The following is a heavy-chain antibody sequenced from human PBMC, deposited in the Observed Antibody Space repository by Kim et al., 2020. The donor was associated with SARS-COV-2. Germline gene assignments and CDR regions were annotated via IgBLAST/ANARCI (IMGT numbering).Heavy chain of an antibody. CDR1: GGSISSYY. D-gene: IGHD5-12*01. CDR2: IYYSGST. Sequence: SETLSLTCTVSGGSISSYYWSWIRQPPGKGLEWIGYIYYSGSTNYNPSLKSRVTISVDTSKNQFSLKLSSVTAADTAVYYCARGAGGYSGYDYWYFDLWGRGTLVTVSS. CDR3: ARGAGGYSGYDYWYFDL. V-gene: IGHV4-59*01. J-gene: IGHJ2*01.